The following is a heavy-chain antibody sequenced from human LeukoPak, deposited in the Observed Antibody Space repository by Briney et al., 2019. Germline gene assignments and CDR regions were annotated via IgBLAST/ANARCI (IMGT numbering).Heavy chain of an antibody. Sequence: GGSLRLSCAASGFTFSSYSTNWVRQAPGKGLEWVSSISSSSSYIYYADSVKGRFTISRDNAKNSLYLQMNSLRAEDTAVYYCARDLPSITMIVVETYFDYWGQGTLVTVSS. CDR1: GFTFSSYS. V-gene: IGHV3-21*01. CDR2: ISSSSSYI. D-gene: IGHD3-22*01. J-gene: IGHJ4*02. CDR3: ARDLPSITMIVVETYFDY.